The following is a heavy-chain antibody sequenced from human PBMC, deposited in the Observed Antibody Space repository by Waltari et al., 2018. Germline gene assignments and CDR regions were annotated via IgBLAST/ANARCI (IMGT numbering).Heavy chain of an antibody. J-gene: IGHJ4*02. Sequence: EVQLVESGGGLVKPGGSLRLSCAASGFTFSSYSMTWVRQAPGKGLEWVSSISSSSSYIYYADSVKGRFTISRDNAKNSLYLQMNSLRAEDTAVYYCARGLGLAAYFDYWGQGTLVTVSS. CDR1: GFTFSSYS. CDR2: ISSSSSYI. CDR3: ARGLGLAAYFDY. D-gene: IGHD6-19*01. V-gene: IGHV3-21*01.